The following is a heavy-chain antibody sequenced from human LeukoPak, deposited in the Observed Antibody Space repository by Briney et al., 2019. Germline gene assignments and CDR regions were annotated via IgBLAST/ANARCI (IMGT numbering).Heavy chain of an antibody. J-gene: IGHJ4*02. D-gene: IGHD4-17*01. V-gene: IGHV3-33*06. Sequence: GRSLRLSCAASGFTFSSYGMHWVRQAPGKGLEWVAVIWYDGSNKYYADSVKGRFTISRGNSKNTLYLQMNSLRAEDTAVYYCAKDFRYGVPDYWGQGTLVTVSS. CDR3: AKDFRYGVPDY. CDR2: IWYDGSNK. CDR1: GFTFSSYG.